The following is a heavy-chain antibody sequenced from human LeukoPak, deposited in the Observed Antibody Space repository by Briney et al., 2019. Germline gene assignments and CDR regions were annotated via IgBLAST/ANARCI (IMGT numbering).Heavy chain of an antibody. CDR3: ARVARKRWLQSSARREYYFDY. D-gene: IGHD5-24*01. J-gene: IGHJ4*02. CDR1: GGSFSGYY. Sequence: PSETLSLTCAVYGGSFSGYYWSWIRQPPGKGLEWIGEINHSGSTNYNPSLKSRVTISVDTSKNQFSLKLSSVTAADTAVYYCARVARKRWLQSSARREYYFDYWGQGTLVTVSS. V-gene: IGHV4-34*01. CDR2: INHSGST.